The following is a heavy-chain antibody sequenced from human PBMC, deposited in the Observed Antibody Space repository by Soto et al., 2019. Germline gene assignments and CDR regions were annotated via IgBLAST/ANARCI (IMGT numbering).Heavy chain of an antibody. V-gene: IGHV3-53*02. J-gene: IGHJ4*02. Sequence: EVELVETGGGLIQPGGSLRLSCAASGFTVSSNYMNWVRQAPGKGLEWLSIIYSDGTTYYADSVKGRFTISRDNFKNILYLQMNNLRAEDTAVYYCALLSNWGQGTLVTVSS. CDR2: IYSDGTT. CDR3: ALLSN. CDR1: GFTVSSNY. D-gene: IGHD6-6*01.